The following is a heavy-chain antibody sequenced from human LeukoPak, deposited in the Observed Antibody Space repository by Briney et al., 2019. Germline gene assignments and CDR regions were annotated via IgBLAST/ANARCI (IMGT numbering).Heavy chain of an antibody. D-gene: IGHD3-10*01. V-gene: IGHV4-59*08. Sequence: PSETLSLTCTVSGGSISSYYWSWIRQPPGKGLEWIGYIYYSGSTYYNPSLKSRVTISVDTSKNQFSLKLSSVTAADTAVYYCATVWFGESKLDYWGQGTLVTVSS. CDR1: GGSISSYY. CDR2: IYYSGST. J-gene: IGHJ4*02. CDR3: ATVWFGESKLDY.